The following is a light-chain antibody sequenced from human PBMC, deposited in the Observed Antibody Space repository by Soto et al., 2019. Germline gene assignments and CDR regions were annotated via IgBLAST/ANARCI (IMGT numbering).Light chain of an antibody. CDR2: SND. CDR3: ATWDDSRNVV. Sequence: QSVLTQPPSASGTPGQRVTISCXXXXXNIGSNPVNWYQQLPGTAPKLLIYSNDQRPSGVPDRFSGSKSGTSASLAISGLQSEDEADYYCATWDDSRNVVFGGGTKVTVL. CDR1: XXNIGSNP. J-gene: IGLJ2*01. V-gene: IGLV1-44*01.